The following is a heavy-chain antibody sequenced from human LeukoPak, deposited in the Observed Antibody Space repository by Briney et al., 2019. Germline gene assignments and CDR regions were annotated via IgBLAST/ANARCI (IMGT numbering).Heavy chain of an antibody. V-gene: IGHV1-2*02. CDR1: GGTFSSYA. Sequence: ASVKVSCKASGGTFSSYAISWVRQAPGQGLEWMGWIYPNSGGTNYAQKFQGRVTMTRDTSITTAYMELSRLMSDDTAVYYCTREDYWGQGTLVTVSS. CDR3: TREDY. CDR2: IYPNSGGT. J-gene: IGHJ4*02.